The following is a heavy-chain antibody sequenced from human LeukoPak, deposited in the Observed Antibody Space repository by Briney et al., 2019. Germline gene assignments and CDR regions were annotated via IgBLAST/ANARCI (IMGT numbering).Heavy chain of an antibody. J-gene: IGHJ5*02. Sequence: SETLSLTCIVSGGSISSYYWSWIRQPAGKGLEWIGYIYYSGSTNYNPSLKSRVTISVDTSKNQFSLKLSSVTAADTAVYYCARALGVTPYNWFDPWGQGTLVTVSS. D-gene: IGHD3-10*01. CDR1: GGSISSYY. V-gene: IGHV4-59*01. CDR3: ARALGVTPYNWFDP. CDR2: IYYSGST.